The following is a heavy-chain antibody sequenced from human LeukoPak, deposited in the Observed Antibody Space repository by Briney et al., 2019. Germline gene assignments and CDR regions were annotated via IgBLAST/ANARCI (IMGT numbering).Heavy chain of an antibody. D-gene: IGHD3-22*01. CDR3: ATDQDHGYFRQ. CDR1: GFIFSNYE. V-gene: IGHV3-48*03. CDR2: ISSSGSTK. J-gene: IGHJ1*01. Sequence: GGSLRLSCAASGFIFSNYEMNWVRQAPGKGLEWVSYISSSGSTKYYADSVRGRFTISRDNAKNTLYLDMNSLRAEGTAVFYCATDQDHGYFRQWGQGTLVIVSS.